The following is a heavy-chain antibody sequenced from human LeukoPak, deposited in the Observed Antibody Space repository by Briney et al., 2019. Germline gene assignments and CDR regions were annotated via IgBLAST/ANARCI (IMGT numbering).Heavy chain of an antibody. J-gene: IGHJ6*04. CDR1: GLTLSDDY. CDR2: ISSSSSTI. Sequence: PGGSLRLSCAASGLTLSDDYMTWVRQAPGKGLEWVSYISSSSSTIYYADSVKGRFTISRDDAKNSLYLQMNSLRAEDTAVYFCARDDTLSRVVEWLPLDVWGKGTTVTVSS. D-gene: IGHD3-3*01. V-gene: IGHV3-11*04. CDR3: ARDDTLSRVVEWLPLDV.